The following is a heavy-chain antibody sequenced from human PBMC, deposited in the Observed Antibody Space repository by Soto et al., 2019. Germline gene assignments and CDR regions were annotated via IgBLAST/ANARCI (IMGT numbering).Heavy chain of an antibody. CDR2: INPSGGST. J-gene: IGHJ6*02. V-gene: IGHV1-46*01. D-gene: IGHD3-3*01. CDR3: ARSITIFGVVIFSYYYGMDV. Sequence: GXSVKVSCNASGYTFTSYYMHWVRQAPGQGLEWMGIINPSGGSTSYAQKFQGRVTMTRDTSTSTVYMELSSLRSEDTAVYYCARSITIFGVVIFSYYYGMDVWGQGTTVTVSS. CDR1: GYTFTSYY.